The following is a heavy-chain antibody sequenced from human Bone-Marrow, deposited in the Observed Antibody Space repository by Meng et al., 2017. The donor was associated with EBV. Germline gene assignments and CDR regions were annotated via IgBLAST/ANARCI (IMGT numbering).Heavy chain of an antibody. J-gene: IGHJ3*02. CDR2: SSGGSSST. V-gene: IGHV3-23*01. D-gene: IGHD2/OR15-2a*01. Sequence: EVQLLESGXGLVQPGVSLRLSCAGSGCAFSRNAMNWVRQAPGKGLEWVSTSSGGSSSTYYADSVNGRFTISRDSSKNTVFLQMNSLTVEDTAVYYCATFGRRLGDPRRGDTVDIWGQGTMVTVSS. CDR3: ATFGRRLGDPRRGDTVDI. CDR1: GCAFSRNA.